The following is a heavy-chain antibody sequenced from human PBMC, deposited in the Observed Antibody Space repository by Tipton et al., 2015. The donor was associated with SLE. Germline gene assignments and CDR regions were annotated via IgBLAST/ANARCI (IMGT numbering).Heavy chain of an antibody. V-gene: IGHV3-23*01. Sequence: SLRLSCAASGFMFTNYAMSWVRQAPGKGLEWVSIIHNDDDTYYADSVKGRFTISRDNSKNTLYLQMNSLRAEDTAVYYCARRFLEWSSYYYMDVWGKGTTVTVSS. CDR1: GFMFTNYA. CDR3: ARRFLEWSSYYYMDV. J-gene: IGHJ6*03. CDR2: IIHNDDDT. D-gene: IGHD3-3*01.